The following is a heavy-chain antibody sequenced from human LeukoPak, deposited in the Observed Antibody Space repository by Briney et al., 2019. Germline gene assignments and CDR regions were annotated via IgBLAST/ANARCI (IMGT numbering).Heavy chain of an antibody. CDR2: ISSSSSYI. J-gene: IGHJ4*02. CDR3: ARDVTMVRGVIPFDY. CDR1: GFTFSSYS. V-gene: IGHV3-21*01. D-gene: IGHD3-10*01. Sequence: PGGSLRLSCAASGFTFSSYSKIWVRQAPGKGLEWASSISSSSSYIYYADSVKGRFTISRDNAKNSLYLQMNSLRAEDTAVYYCARDVTMVRGVIPFDYWGQGTLVTVSS.